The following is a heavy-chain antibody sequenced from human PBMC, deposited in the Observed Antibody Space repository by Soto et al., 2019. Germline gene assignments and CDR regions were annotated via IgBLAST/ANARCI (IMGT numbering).Heavy chain of an antibody. V-gene: IGHV1-69*13. CDR2: IIPIFGTA. CDR1: GGTFSSYS. CDR3: AGYSGSDSPFDY. D-gene: IGHD5-12*01. J-gene: IGHJ4*02. Sequence: ASVNVSFKAAGGTFSSYSISWVRQAPGQWLELMGGIIPIFGTANYAQKFQGRVKITADESTSTAYMELSSLRSEDTAVYYCAGYSGSDSPFDYWGQGTLVTVSS.